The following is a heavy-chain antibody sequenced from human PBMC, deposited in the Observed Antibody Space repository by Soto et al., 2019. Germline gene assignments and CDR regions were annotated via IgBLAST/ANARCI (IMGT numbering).Heavy chain of an antibody. CDR3: ARLLGPPRYCSSTSCYRNYYMDV. Sequence: GGSLRLSCAASGFTFSSYSMNWVRQAPGKGLEWVSYISSSSSTIYYADSVKGRFTISRDNAKNSLYLQMNSLRAEDTAVYYCARLLGPPRYCSSTSCYRNYYMDVWGKGTTVTVSS. CDR1: GFTFSSYS. V-gene: IGHV3-48*01. J-gene: IGHJ6*03. CDR2: ISSSSSTI. D-gene: IGHD2-2*01.